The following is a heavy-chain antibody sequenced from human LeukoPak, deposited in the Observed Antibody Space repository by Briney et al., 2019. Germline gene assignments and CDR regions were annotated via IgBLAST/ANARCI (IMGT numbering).Heavy chain of an antibody. V-gene: IGHV4-31*11. J-gene: IGHJ6*02. CDR2: IYYSGST. D-gene: IGHD1-1*01. CDR3: ARDRLERLYYYYGMDV. Sequence: SETLSLTCAVYGGSFSGYYWSWIRQHPGKGLEWIGYIYYSGSTYYNPSLKSRVTISVDTSKNQFSLKLSSVTAADTAVYYCARDRLERLYYYYGMDVWGQGTTVTVSS. CDR1: GGSFSGYY.